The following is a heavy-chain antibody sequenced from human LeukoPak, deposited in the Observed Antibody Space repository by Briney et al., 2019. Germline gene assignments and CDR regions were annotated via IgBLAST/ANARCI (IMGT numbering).Heavy chain of an antibody. Sequence: GGSLRLSCAASGFTFSNYAMSWVRQAPGEGLEWVSSISASGENTYYADSVKGRFTVSRDNSKNTLYLQMNSLRAEDTAVYYCAKDQGYYYDSSGIDYWGQGTLVTVSS. CDR1: GFTFSNYA. CDR3: AKDQGYYYDSSGIDY. D-gene: IGHD3-22*01. J-gene: IGHJ4*02. CDR2: ISASGENT. V-gene: IGHV3-23*01.